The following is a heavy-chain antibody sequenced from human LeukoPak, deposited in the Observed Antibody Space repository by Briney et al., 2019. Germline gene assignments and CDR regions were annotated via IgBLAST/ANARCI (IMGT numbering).Heavy chain of an antibody. CDR1: GFTFSKEV. D-gene: IGHD1-26*01. CDR2: ITSNGDST. J-gene: IGHJ4*02. Sequence: PGGSLRLSCAASGFTFSKEVMHCVPQAPGKGREDGLTITSNGDSTYSAVSVKGRFTSSRDNSKYTLHLQMGSLRAEDTAVYYGVRDYSGTHSFDSWGQGTLVTVSS. V-gene: IGHV3-64*02. CDR3: VRDYSGTHSFDS.